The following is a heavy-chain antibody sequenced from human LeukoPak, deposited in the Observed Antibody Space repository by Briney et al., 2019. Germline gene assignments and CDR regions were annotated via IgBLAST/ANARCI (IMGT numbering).Heavy chain of an antibody. J-gene: IGHJ6*03. V-gene: IGHV3-30*02. CDR1: GFTFSNYG. CDR3: AKSFCSSATCYTERDYYYYYMDV. Sequence: GGSLRLSCAASGFTFSNYGMHWVRQAPGKGLEWVAFIRYDGSNKYYADSVKGRFTISRDNSKNTLYLQMNSLRAEDTAVYYCAKSFCSSATCYTERDYYYYYMDVWGKGTTVTVSS. D-gene: IGHD2-2*01. CDR2: IRYDGSNK.